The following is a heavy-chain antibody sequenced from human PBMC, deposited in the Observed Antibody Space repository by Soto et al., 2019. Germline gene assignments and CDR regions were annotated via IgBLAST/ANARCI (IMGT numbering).Heavy chain of an antibody. CDR3: ARDAQNYYDSSGSLFDY. Sequence: ASVKVSCKASGYTFTSYYMNWVRQAPGQGLEWMGIINPSGGSTSYAQKFQGRVTMTRDTSTSTVYMELSSLRSEDTAVYYCARDAQNYYDSSGSLFDYWGQGTLVTVSS. J-gene: IGHJ4*02. D-gene: IGHD3-22*01. CDR1: GYTFTSYY. CDR2: INPSGGST. V-gene: IGHV1-46*01.